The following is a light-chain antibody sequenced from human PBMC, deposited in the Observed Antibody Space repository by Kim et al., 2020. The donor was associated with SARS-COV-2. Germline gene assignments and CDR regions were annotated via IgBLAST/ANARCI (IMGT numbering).Light chain of an antibody. CDR3: QSYDSRNPWV. V-gene: IGLV6-57*03. Sequence: VHMSCTPSTSSIASDYGHWYHWRSGRAPTTVIYEDNQRPSGGPERFSDSISSSSNSTSLSISGLKTEDEADYYCQSYDSRNPWVFGGGTQLTVL. J-gene: IGLJ3*02. CDR1: TSSIASDY. CDR2: EDN.